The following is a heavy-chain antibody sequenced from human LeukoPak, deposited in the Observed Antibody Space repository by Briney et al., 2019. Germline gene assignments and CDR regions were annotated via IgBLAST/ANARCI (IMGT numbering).Heavy chain of an antibody. CDR2: IYYSGST. D-gene: IGHD2-2*01. Sequence: SQTLSLTCTVSGGSISSGDYYWSWIRQPPGKGLEWIGYIYYSGSTYYNPSLKSRVTISVDTSKNQFSLKLSSVTAADTAVYYCARVRRRRVVPAAIGAFDIWGQGTMVTVSS. J-gene: IGHJ3*02. CDR3: ARVRRRRVVPAAIGAFDI. CDR1: GGSISSGDYY. V-gene: IGHV4-30-4*08.